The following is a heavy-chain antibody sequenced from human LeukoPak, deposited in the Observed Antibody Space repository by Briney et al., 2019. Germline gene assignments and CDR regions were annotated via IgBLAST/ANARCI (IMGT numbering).Heavy chain of an antibody. J-gene: IGHJ4*02. CDR1: GGSFSGYY. V-gene: IGHV4-34*01. Sequence: SETLSLTCAVYGGSFSGYYWGWIRQPPGKGLEWIGEINHSGSTNYNPSLKSRVTISVDTSKNQFSLKLSSVTAADTAVYYCARGTLRFLEWSGRPHYFDYWGQGTLVTVSS. D-gene: IGHD3-3*01. CDR2: INHSGST. CDR3: ARGTLRFLEWSGRPHYFDY.